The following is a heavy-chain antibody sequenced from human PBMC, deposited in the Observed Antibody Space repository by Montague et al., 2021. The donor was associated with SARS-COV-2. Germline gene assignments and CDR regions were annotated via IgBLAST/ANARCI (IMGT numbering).Heavy chain of an antibody. Sequence: SETLSLTCTVSGGSISSSNWWGWVRQSQGKGLEWIGEIYQSGSTNYNPSLRSRVTISVDKSKNQFSLKLSSVTAADTAVYYCARGTGPRSITLFGVIISGHVFDIWGQGTMVTVSS. V-gene: IGHV4-4*02. J-gene: IGHJ3*02. CDR3: ARGTGPRSITLFGVIISGHVFDI. CDR2: IYQSGST. CDR1: GGSISSSNW. D-gene: IGHD3-3*01.